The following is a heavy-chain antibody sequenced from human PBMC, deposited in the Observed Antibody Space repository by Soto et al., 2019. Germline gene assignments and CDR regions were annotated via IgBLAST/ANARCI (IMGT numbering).Heavy chain of an antibody. D-gene: IGHD6-13*01. V-gene: IGHV3-23*01. J-gene: IGHJ4*02. CDR2: ISGSGGST. Sequence: EVQLLESGGDLVQPGGSLRLSCAVSGFPFRNYAMSWVRQAPGKGLEWVSGISGSGGSTYYADSVKGRFTISRDNSKNTLYLQMNSLRAEDTAVYYCAKVPETYSSPHCIDYWGQGTLVTVSS. CDR1: GFPFRNYA. CDR3: AKVPETYSSPHCIDY.